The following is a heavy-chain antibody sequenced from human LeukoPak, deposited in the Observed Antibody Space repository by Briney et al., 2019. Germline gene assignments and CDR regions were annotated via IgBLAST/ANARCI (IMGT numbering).Heavy chain of an antibody. CDR1: GFTFSSYA. V-gene: IGHV3-30*14. J-gene: IGHJ4*02. D-gene: IGHD1-26*01. CDR3: ARDGRIEGSGSYRRSYYFDY. Sequence: PGRSLRLSCAASGFTFSSYAMHWVRQAPGKGLEWVAVISYDGSNKYYADSVKGRFTISRDNSKNTLYLQMNSLRAEDTAVYYCARDGRIEGSGSYRRSYYFDYWGQGTLVTVSS. CDR2: ISYDGSNK.